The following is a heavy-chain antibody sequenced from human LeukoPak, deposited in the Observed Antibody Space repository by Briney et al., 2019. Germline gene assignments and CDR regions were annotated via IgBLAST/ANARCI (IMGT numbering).Heavy chain of an antibody. CDR2: LTGSGST. CDR3: AKMKGWRLYDYCMDV. V-gene: IGHV3-23*01. D-gene: IGHD2-15*01. Sequence: GSLRLSCVASGFAFSSFAMSWVRQAPGKGLEWVSGLTGSGSTYHADSVKGRFTISRDKSKNTLSLQMNSLRAEDTAVYYCAKMKGWRLYDYCMDVWGKGTTVTVSS. J-gene: IGHJ6*03. CDR1: GFAFSSFA.